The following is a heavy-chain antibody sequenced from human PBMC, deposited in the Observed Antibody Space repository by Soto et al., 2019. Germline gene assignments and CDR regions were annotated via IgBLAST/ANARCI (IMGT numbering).Heavy chain of an antibody. CDR1: GGSISSGGYY. CDR2: IYYSGST. J-gene: IGHJ4*02. D-gene: IGHD3-22*01. V-gene: IGHV4-31*03. Sequence: SETLSLTCTVSGGSISSGGYYWSWIRQHPGKGLEWIGYIYYSGSTYYNPSLKSRVTISVDTSKNQFSLKLSSVTAADTAVYYCARAGGDDSSGYYNFDYWGQGTLVTVSS. CDR3: ARAGGDDSSGYYNFDY.